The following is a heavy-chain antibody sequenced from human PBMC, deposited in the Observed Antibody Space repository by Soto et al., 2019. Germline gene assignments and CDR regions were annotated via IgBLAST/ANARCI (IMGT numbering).Heavy chain of an antibody. Sequence: SETLSLTCSVSGGSVNSGGYSWSWIRQPPGKGLELIGFISPSGSPAYNPSLKSRVTISVDRSNNQISLELSSVTAADTAVYYCDRGVLAWGPGTLVT. V-gene: IGHV4-30-2*01. J-gene: IGHJ5*02. CDR3: DRGVLA. CDR1: GGSVNSGGYS. CDR2: ISPSGSP. D-gene: IGHD2-8*01.